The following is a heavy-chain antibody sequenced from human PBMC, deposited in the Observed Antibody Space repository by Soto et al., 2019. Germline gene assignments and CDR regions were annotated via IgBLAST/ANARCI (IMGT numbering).Heavy chain of an antibody. J-gene: IGHJ4*02. D-gene: IGHD6-13*01. Sequence: TLALTCVLSGDSVASNRGTWNWVMQSPSRGLEWLGRTYYRSKWKNDYALSVNSRITINPDTSKNQLSLQLSSVTPDDTAIYYCVRGVDSSFDYWGQGTLVTVSS. CDR1: GDSVASNRGT. V-gene: IGHV6-1*01. CDR3: VRGVDSSFDY. CDR2: TYYRSKWKN.